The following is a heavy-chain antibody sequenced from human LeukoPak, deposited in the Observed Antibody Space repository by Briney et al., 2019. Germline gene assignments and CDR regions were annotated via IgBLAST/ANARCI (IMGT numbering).Heavy chain of an antibody. CDR2: TRNKANSYTT. CDR1: GFTFSDHY. J-gene: IGHJ2*01. V-gene: IGHV3-72*01. CDR3: AREFERYCSGGSCDGYWYFDL. Sequence: GRSLRLSCAASGFTFSDHYMDWVRQAPGKGLEWVGRTRNKANSYTTEYAASVKGRFTISRDDSKNSLYLQMNSLKTEDTAVYYCAREFERYCSGGSCDGYWYFDLWGRGTLVTVSS. D-gene: IGHD2-15*01.